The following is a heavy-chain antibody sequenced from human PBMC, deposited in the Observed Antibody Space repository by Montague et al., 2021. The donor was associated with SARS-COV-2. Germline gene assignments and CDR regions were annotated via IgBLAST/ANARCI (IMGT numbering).Heavy chain of an antibody. CDR1: GGSISSYY. CDR2: IYYSGST. Sequence: SETLSLTCTVSGGSISSYYWSWTRQPPGKGLEWIGYIYYSGSTNYNPSLKSRVTISVDTSKNQFSLKLTSVTAADTAVYYCARTGLGAYDILTGYTVNAFDMWGQGTMVTDSS. D-gene: IGHD3-9*01. CDR3: ARTGLGAYDILTGYTVNAFDM. J-gene: IGHJ3*02. V-gene: IGHV4-59*01.